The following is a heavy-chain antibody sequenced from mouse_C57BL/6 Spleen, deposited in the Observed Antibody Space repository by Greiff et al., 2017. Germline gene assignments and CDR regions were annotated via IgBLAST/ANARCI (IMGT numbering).Heavy chain of an antibody. CDR2: IDPEDGET. CDR1: GFNIKDYY. CDR3: ARGTTHFDY. J-gene: IGHJ2*01. V-gene: IGHV14-2*01. Sequence: VQLQQSGAELVKPGASVKLSCTASGFNIKDYYMHWVKQRTEQGLEWIGRIDPEDGETKYDPKFQGKATITADTSSNTAYLQLSSLTSEDTAVYYCARGTTHFDYWGQGTTLTVSS. D-gene: IGHD1-1*01.